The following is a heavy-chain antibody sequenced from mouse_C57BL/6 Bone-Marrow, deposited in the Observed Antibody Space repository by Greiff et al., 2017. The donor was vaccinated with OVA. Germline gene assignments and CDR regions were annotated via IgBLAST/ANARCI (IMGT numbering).Heavy chain of an antibody. CDR2: IDPEDGGT. Sequence: VQLQQSGAELVKPGASVKLSCTASGFNFTDYSMHWVKQRTEQGLEWIGRIDPEDGGTKYAPNFQGKATITADKSSNTAYLQLSRLTSEDTAVYYGARWEYYGRTFDYWGRGTALTVTA. V-gene: IGHV14-2*01. D-gene: IGHD1-1*01. CDR3: ARWEYYGRTFDY. J-gene: IGHJ2*01. CDR1: GFNFTDYS.